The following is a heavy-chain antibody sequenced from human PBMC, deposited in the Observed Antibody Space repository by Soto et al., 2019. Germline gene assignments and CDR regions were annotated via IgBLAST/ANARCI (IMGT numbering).Heavy chain of an antibody. CDR3: AHRSVVTNCDD. CDR1: GFSLSTSGVG. J-gene: IGHJ4*02. Sequence: QITLKESGPTLVKPTQTLTLTCTFSGFSLSTSGVGVGWIRQPPGKALEWLALIYWDDDKRYSPSLKSRLTLTKDTPKNQLVPTMTNMDPVDTATSSCAHRSVVTNCDDWGQGTLVTVSS. V-gene: IGHV2-5*02. CDR2: IYWDDDK. D-gene: IGHD2-15*01.